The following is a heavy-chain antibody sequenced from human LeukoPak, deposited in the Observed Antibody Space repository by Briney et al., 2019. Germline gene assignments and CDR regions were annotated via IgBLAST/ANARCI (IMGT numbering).Heavy chain of an antibody. CDR3: ARDHYYDSSGYYYFDY. CDR2: ISSSSSYI. J-gene: IGHJ4*02. D-gene: IGHD3-22*01. CDR1: GFTFSSYS. V-gene: IGHV3-21*01. Sequence: TGGSLRLSCAASGFTFSSYSMNWVRQAPGKGLEWVSSISSSSSYIYYADSVKGRFTISRDNAKNSLYLQMNSLRAEDTAVYYCARDHYYDSSGYYYFDYWGQGTLVTVSS.